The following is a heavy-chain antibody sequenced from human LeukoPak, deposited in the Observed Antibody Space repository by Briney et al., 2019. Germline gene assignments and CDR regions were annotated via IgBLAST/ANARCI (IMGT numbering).Heavy chain of an antibody. CDR1: GFTFSSYA. J-gene: IGHJ6*03. D-gene: IGHD2-21*02. V-gene: IGHV3-23*01. CDR3: AKDSSGDPYYYYMDV. Sequence: GGSLRLSCAASGFTFSSYAMSWVRQAPGKGLEWVSAISGSGGSTYYADSVKGRFTISRDNSKNTLYLQMSSLRAEDTAVYYCAKDSSGDPYYYYMDVWGKGTTVTVSS. CDR2: ISGSGGST.